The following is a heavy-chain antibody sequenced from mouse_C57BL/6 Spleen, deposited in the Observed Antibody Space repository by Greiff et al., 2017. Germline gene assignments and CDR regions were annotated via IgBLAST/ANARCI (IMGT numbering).Heavy chain of an antibody. Sequence: EVHLVESEGGLVQPGSSMKLSCTASGFTFSDYYMAWVRQVPEKGLEWVANINYDGSSTYYLDYLKSRFIISRDNAKNILYLQMSSLKSEDTATYYCARYYYGSSPYAMDYWGQGTSVTVSS. CDR2: INYDGSST. V-gene: IGHV5-16*01. CDR3: ARYYYGSSPYAMDY. CDR1: GFTFSDYY. D-gene: IGHD1-1*01. J-gene: IGHJ4*01.